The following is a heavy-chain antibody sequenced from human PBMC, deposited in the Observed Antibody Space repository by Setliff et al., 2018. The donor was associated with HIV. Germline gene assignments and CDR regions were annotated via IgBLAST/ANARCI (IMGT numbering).Heavy chain of an antibody. CDR1: GYSINTAYY. D-gene: IGHD3-22*01. J-gene: IGHJ3*02. CDR3: ARQGAGYYYGSSEYYTGNDFDM. Sequence: PSETLSLTCSVSGYSINTAYYWGWIRQSPGKGLEWIGGFHHSGSTHYNLSLKSRVTIPGQTSNNHFSLQLTSVTAADTAVYYFARQGAGYYYGSSEYYTGNDFDMGGQETMVTVSS. CDR2: FHHSGST. V-gene: IGHV4-38-2*01.